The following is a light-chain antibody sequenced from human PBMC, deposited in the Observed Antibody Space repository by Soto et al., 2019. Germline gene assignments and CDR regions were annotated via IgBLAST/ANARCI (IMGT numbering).Light chain of an antibody. CDR1: SSDVGGYNY. J-gene: IGLJ2*01. CDR2: EVY. V-gene: IGLV2-8*01. Sequence: QSVLTQPPSASGSPGQSVTISCTGTSSDVGGYNYVSWYQHHPDKAPKLIIYEVYKRPSGVPDRFSGSKSGNTVSLTVSGLQAEDEAEYYCSSYAASDSFVVFGGGTKLTVL. CDR3: SSYAASDSFVV.